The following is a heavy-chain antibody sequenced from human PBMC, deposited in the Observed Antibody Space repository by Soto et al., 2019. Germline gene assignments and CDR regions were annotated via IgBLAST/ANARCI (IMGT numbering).Heavy chain of an antibody. CDR1: GGTSTIYT. CDR2: IVPTLRIT. V-gene: IGHV1-69*08. D-gene: IGHD1-26*01. Sequence: QVQLVQSGAEVKKPGASLRVSCETSGGTSTIYTITWVRQAPGQGLQWMGRIVPTLRITNYAQEFQGRLTITADSSTSTAHIELTSLTSEDTAAYYCATDKYGAGRVGVHSWGQGTLVTVSS. CDR3: ATDKYGAGRVGVHS. J-gene: IGHJ5*02.